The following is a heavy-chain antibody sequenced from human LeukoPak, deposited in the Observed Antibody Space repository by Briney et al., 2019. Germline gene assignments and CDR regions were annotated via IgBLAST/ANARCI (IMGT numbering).Heavy chain of an antibody. CDR2: ISSNGGSS. Sequence: GRSLRLSCSASGFTFSAYAMYWVRQAPGKGLEYVSGISSNGGSSFYADSVKGRFTISRDNSKNTLYLQMSSLRAEDTAVYYCVKITSVTGGDCWGQGTRLTVSS. J-gene: IGHJ4*02. V-gene: IGHV3-64D*09. D-gene: IGHD1-1*01. CDR1: GFTFSAYA. CDR3: VKITSVTGGDC.